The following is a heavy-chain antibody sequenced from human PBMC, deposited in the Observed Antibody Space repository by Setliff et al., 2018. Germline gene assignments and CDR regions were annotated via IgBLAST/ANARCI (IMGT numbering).Heavy chain of an antibody. CDR2: INHSGST. J-gene: IGHJ4*02. V-gene: IGHV4-34*01. Sequence: KPSETLSLTCAVYGGSFSGYYWSWIRQPPGKGLEWIGEINHSGSTNYNPSLKSRVTISVDTSKNQFSLKLSSVTAADTAVYYCARNDRPWRYYFGYWGQGTLVTVSS. D-gene: IGHD3-9*01. CDR1: GGSFSGYY. CDR3: ARNDRPWRYYFGY.